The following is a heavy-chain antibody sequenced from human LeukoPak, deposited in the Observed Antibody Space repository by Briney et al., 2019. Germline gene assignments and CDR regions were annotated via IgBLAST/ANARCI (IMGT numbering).Heavy chain of an antibody. CDR3: ARSTLPGRSGRTEFFQH. CDR2: ISDSGNTI. Sequence: WFRQXPXXGLQWISFISDSGNTIYYADSVEGQFTISRDNAKNSLYLQMHSLRAEDTAMYYCARSTLPGRSGRTEFFQHWGQGTLVTVSS. D-gene: IGHD6-19*01. J-gene: IGHJ1*01. V-gene: IGHV3-11*01.